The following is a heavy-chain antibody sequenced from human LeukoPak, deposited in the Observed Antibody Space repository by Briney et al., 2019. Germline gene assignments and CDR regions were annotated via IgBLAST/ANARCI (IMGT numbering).Heavy chain of an antibody. CDR1: GFSNYV. CDR3: VKVGGGGGWYWSP. CDR2: ISDSGDDT. Sequence: GGSLRLSCTGPGFSNYVMSWVRQAPGKRLEWVSGISDSGDDTDYADSVKGRFTISRDNSKNTLFLQMNILRVEDTAVYYCVKVGGGGGWYWSPWGQGTLVTVSS. D-gene: IGHD6-19*01. V-gene: IGHV3-23*01. J-gene: IGHJ5*02.